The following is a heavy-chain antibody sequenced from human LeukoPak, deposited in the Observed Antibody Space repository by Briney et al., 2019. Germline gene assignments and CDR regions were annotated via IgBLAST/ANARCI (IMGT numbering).Heavy chain of an antibody. V-gene: IGHV3-49*04. CDR3: TRSSIAAAGFFDY. D-gene: IGHD6-13*01. J-gene: IGHJ4*02. CDR1: GFTFGDYA. CDR2: IRSKAYGGTT. Sequence: GGSLRLSCTASGFTFGDYAMSWVRQAPGKGLEWVGFIRSKAYGGTTEYAASVKGRFTISRDDSKSIAYLQVNSLKTEDTAVYYCTRSSIAAAGFFDYWGQGTLVTVSS.